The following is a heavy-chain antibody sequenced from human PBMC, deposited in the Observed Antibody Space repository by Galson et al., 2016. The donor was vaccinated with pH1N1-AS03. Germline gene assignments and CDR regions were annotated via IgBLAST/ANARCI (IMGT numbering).Heavy chain of an antibody. CDR1: GDSIRSDTYA. Sequence: TLSLTCAVSGDSIRSDTYAWSWIRQPAEKGLEWVGRVYPGLSSNYNPSLKSRVSISADTSKNQFSLNLNSVTAADTAMYYCARLSSAVNVFDSWGQGTLVTVSS. D-gene: IGHD1-1*01. CDR3: ARLSSAVNVFDS. J-gene: IGHJ4*02. V-gene: IGHV4-61*02. CDR2: VYPGLSS.